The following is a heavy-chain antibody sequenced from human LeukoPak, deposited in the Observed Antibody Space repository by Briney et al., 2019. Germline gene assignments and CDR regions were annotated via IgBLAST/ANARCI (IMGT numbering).Heavy chain of an antibody. CDR1: GGSISSAAYY. V-gene: IGHV4-31*11. Sequence: SQTLSLTCAVSGGSISSAAYYWTWIRQHPGKGLEWIGHIYYSGRTDYNPTLKSRVNISIDTSKNQFSLRVNSVTAADTAVYYCGRGGGRSSTGMDVWGQGTTVTVSS. J-gene: IGHJ6*02. CDR2: IYYSGRT. D-gene: IGHD2-2*01. CDR3: GRGGGRSSTGMDV.